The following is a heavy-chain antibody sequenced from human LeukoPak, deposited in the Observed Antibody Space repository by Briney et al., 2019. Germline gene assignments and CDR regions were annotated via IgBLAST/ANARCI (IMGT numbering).Heavy chain of an antibody. CDR1: GGSFSGYY. V-gene: IGHV4-34*01. CDR3: ASASIAAAGRATYFVF. J-gene: IGHJ4*02. Sequence: SEALSLTCAVHGGSFSGYYWSWLRQPPGKGLEWMGDINHSRSTYYNPSLTSRATISVHTSKSQFSQKLSSVTAADTAVYYCASASIAAAGRATYFVFWGEGTLVTVSS. D-gene: IGHD6-13*01. CDR2: INHSRST.